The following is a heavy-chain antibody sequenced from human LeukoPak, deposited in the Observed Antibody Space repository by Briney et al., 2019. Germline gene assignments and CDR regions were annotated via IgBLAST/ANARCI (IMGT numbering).Heavy chain of an antibody. J-gene: IGHJ4*02. Sequence: GGSLRLSCAASGFTVDDYGMSWVRQAPGKGLEWVSGINWNGGSTGYADSVKGRFTISRDNAKNSLYLQMNSLRAEDTALYYCARELEGDSSGYYYFDYWGQGTLVTVSS. V-gene: IGHV3-20*04. D-gene: IGHD3-22*01. CDR1: GFTVDDYG. CDR2: INWNGGST. CDR3: ARELEGDSSGYYYFDY.